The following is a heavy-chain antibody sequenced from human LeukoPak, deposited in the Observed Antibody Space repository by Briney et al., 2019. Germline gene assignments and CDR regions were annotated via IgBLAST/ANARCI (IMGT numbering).Heavy chain of an antibody. V-gene: IGHV3-33*01. D-gene: IGHD2/OR15-2a*01. CDR2: IWYDGSNK. Sequence: GRSLRLSCAASGFTFSSYGMHWVRQAPGKGLEWVAVIWYDGSNKYYADSVKGRFTISRDNSKNTLYLQMNSLRAEDTAVYYCARERGNSRSDPWGQGTLVTVSS. CDR1: GFTFSSYG. J-gene: IGHJ5*02. CDR3: ARERGNSRSDP.